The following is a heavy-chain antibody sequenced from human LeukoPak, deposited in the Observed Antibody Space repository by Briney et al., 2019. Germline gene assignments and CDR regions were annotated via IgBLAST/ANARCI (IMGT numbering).Heavy chain of an antibody. Sequence: ASVKVSCNASGYSSTSYDINWVRQAPGQGLEWMGWVNPKSGNTGYKQKFQARVTITRDTSISAAYMELSSLTSDDTAVYFCARGLPLGYCTYGVCYPPKHFDFWGQGTLVTVSS. CDR1: GYSSTSYD. D-gene: IGHD2-8*01. J-gene: IGHJ4*02. CDR2: VNPKSGNT. V-gene: IGHV1-8*03. CDR3: ARGLPLGYCTYGVCYPPKHFDF.